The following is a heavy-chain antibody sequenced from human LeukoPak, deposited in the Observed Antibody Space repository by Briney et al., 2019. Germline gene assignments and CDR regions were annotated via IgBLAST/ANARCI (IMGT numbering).Heavy chain of an antibody. V-gene: IGHV1-18*01. CDR1: GYTFTSYG. D-gene: IGHD1-1*01. CDR2: IGAYNGNT. CDR3: ARVRPFQERDYYYGMDV. Sequence: ASVKVSCKASGYTFTSYGISWVRQAPGQGLEWMGWIGAYNGNTNYAQKLRGRVTMTTDTSTSTAYMELRSLRSDDTAVYYCARVRPFQERDYYYGMDVWGQGTTVTVSS. J-gene: IGHJ6*02.